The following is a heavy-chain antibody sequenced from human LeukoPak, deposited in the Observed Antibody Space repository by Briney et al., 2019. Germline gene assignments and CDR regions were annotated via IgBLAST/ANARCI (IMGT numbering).Heavy chain of an antibody. D-gene: IGHD3-3*01. CDR1: GFTFDDYA. CDR2: ISWNSGSI. CDR3: AKDSGYDFWSGYNWFDP. V-gene: IGHV3-9*01. Sequence: PGRSLRLSCAASGFTFDDYAMHWVRRAPGKGLEWVSGISWNSGSIGYADSVKGRFTISRDNAKNSLYLQMNSLRAEDTALYYCAKDSGYDFWSGYNWFDPWGQGTLVTVSS. J-gene: IGHJ5*02.